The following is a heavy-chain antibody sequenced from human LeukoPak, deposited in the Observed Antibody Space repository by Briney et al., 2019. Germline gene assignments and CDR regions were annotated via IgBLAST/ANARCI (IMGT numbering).Heavy chain of an antibody. J-gene: IGHJ3*02. CDR1: GGSISTSSYF. CDR2: IYYSGIT. Sequence: SETLSLTCTVSGGSISTSSYFWGWIRQPPGKGLEWIGSIYYSGITFYNPSLKSRLTISVDTSKNQFSLKLTSVTAADTAVYYCARQDQSYDFWGGLVELGAFDIWGQGTMVTVSS. CDR3: ARQDQSYDFWGGLVELGAFDI. D-gene: IGHD3-3*01. V-gene: IGHV4-39*01.